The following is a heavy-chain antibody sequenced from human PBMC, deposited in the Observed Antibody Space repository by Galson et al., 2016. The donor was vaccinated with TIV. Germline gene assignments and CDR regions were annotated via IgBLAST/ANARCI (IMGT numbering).Heavy chain of an antibody. V-gene: IGHV1-2*02. CDR3: ARDLSTDTTTPFDY. Sequence: SVKVSCKASGYSFTGNYIHWVRQAPGQGLEWMGWINPTSGDTNYQKRFQDRVTMNRDTSITNVYMDLNRLTSDDTAVYYCARDLSTDTTTPFDYWGQGTLVTV. CDR2: INPTSGDT. J-gene: IGHJ4*02. D-gene: IGHD4-17*01. CDR1: GYSFTGNY.